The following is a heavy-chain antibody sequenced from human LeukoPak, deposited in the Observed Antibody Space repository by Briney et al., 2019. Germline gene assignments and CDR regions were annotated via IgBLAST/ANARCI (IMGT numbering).Heavy chain of an antibody. CDR1: GGSISSYY. D-gene: IGHD3-16*01. J-gene: IGHJ5*02. V-gene: IGHV4-4*07. Sequence: SETLSLTCTVSGGSISSYYWSWIRQPAGKGLEWIGRIYTSGSTNYNPSLKSRVTMSVDTSKNQFSLKLSSVTAADTAVYYRARDLWARGGMRFDPWGQGTLVTVSS. CDR3: ARDLWARGGMRFDP. CDR2: IYTSGST.